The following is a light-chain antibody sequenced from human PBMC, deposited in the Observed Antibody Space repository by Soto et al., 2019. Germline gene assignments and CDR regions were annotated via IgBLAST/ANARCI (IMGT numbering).Light chain of an antibody. J-gene: IGKJ5*01. Sequence: EIVLTPSPGTLSLSPGERATLSCRASQSVSSSYLAWYQQKPGQAPRLLIYDASNRATGIPTRFSGSGSGTDFTLTISNLEPEDFAVYYCQQRSNWPPITFGQGTRLEIK. CDR2: DAS. CDR3: QQRSNWPPIT. V-gene: IGKV3D-20*02. CDR1: QSVSSSY.